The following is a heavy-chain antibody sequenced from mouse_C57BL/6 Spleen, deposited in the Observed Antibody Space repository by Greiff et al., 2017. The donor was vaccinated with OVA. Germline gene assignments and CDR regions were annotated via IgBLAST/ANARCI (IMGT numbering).Heavy chain of an antibody. Sequence: QVQLKQPGAELVKPGASVKMSCKASGYTFTSYWITWVKQRPGQGLEWIGDIYPGSGSTNYNEKFKSKATLTVDTSSSTAYMQLSSLTSEDSAVYYCARIWDWYFDVWGTGTTVTVSS. J-gene: IGHJ1*03. V-gene: IGHV1-55*01. CDR2: IYPGSGST. CDR3: ARIWDWYFDV. CDR1: GYTFTSYW.